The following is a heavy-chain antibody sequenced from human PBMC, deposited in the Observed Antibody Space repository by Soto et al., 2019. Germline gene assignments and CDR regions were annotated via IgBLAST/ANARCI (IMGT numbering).Heavy chain of an antibody. D-gene: IGHD5-12*01. CDR1: GGSFSGYY. V-gene: IGHV4-34*01. CDR2: INHSGST. J-gene: IGHJ4*02. Sequence: SETLSLTCAVYGGSFSGYYWSWIRQPPGKGLEWIGEINHSGSTNYNPSLKSRVTISVDTSKNQFSLKLSSVTAADPAVYYCARESAIVATILDYWAQGTLVTVSS. CDR3: ARESAIVATILDY.